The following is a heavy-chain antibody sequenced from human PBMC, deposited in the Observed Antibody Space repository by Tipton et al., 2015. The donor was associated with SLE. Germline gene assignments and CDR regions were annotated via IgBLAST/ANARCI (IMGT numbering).Heavy chain of an antibody. D-gene: IGHD3-16*01. Sequence: SLRLSCAASGFTFSSYEMNWVRQAPGKGLEWVSYISSSGSYIYYADSVKGRFTISRDNAKNSLYLQMNSLRAEDTAVYYCARDRVGDAFDIWGQGTMVTVSS. V-gene: IGHV3-48*03. J-gene: IGHJ3*02. CDR2: ISSSGSYI. CDR3: ARDRVGDAFDI. CDR1: GFTFSSYE.